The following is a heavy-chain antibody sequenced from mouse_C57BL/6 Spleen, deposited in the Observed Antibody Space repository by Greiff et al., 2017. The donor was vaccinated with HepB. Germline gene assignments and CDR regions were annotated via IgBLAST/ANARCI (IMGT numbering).Heavy chain of an antibody. Sequence: VQLQQPGAELVRPGTSVKLSCKASGYTFTSYWVHWVKQRPGQGLEWIGVIDPSDSYTNYNQKFKGKATLTVDTSSSTAYMQLSSLTSEDSAVYYCARAYYYGSSYGGGYYAMDYWGQGTSVTVSS. CDR3: ARAYYYGSSYGGGYYAMDY. J-gene: IGHJ4*01. CDR2: IDPSDSYT. CDR1: GYTFTSYW. V-gene: IGHV1-59*01. D-gene: IGHD1-1*01.